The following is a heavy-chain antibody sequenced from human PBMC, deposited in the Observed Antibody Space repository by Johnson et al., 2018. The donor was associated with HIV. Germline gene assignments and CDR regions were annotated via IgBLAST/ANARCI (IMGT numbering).Heavy chain of an antibody. V-gene: IGHV3-23*04. D-gene: IGHD6-25*01. J-gene: IGHJ3*02. CDR2: ISGSGGST. CDR1: GFTFSRYA. CDR3: AREKAAGAFDI. Sequence: MQLVESGGGLVQPGGSLRLSCAASGFTFSRYAMSWVRQAPGKGLEWVSAISGSGGSTGYAASVKGRFTISRDNAKNSLYLQMNSLRAEDTALYYCAREKAAGAFDIWGQGTMVTVSS.